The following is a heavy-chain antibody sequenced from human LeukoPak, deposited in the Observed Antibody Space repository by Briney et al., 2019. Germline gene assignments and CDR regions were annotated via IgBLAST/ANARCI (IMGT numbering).Heavy chain of an antibody. V-gene: IGHV3-30-3*01. Sequence: PGGSLRLSCAASGFTFSSYAMHWVRQAPGKGLEWVAVISYDGSNKYYADSVKGRFTISRDNSKNPLYLQLNSLRAEDTAVYYCARDACSGGSCYSGHAFDIWGQGTMVTVSS. CDR1: GFTFSSYA. CDR3: ARDACSGGSCYSGHAFDI. CDR2: ISYDGSNK. J-gene: IGHJ3*02. D-gene: IGHD2-15*01.